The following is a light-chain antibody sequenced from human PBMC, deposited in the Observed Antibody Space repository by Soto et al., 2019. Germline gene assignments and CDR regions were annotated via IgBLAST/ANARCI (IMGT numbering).Light chain of an antibody. CDR2: DVS. J-gene: IGLJ1*01. CDR1: SSDVGRYNA. V-gene: IGLV2-14*03. Sequence: QSVLNQPASVSWSPGQSITISCSGTSSDVGRYNAVSWYQQHPGKVPQLMIYDVSIRPSGISDRFSASKSGNMSSLTISGLQSEDEADYYCSSYTVSGSYGFGTGTKLTV. CDR3: SSYTVSGSYG.